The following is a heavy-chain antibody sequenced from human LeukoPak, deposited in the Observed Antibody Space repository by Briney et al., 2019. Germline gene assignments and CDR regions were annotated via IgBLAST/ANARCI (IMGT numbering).Heavy chain of an antibody. CDR2: IYSGGST. CDR3: ARVEPSGSYHLDY. Sequence: GGSLRLSCAASGFTVSSNYMSWVRQAPGKGLEWVSVIYSGGSTYCADSVKGRFTISRDNSKNTLYLQMNSLRAEDTAVYYCARVEPSGSYHLDYWGQGTLVTVSS. V-gene: IGHV3-53*01. D-gene: IGHD1-26*01. J-gene: IGHJ4*02. CDR1: GFTVSSNY.